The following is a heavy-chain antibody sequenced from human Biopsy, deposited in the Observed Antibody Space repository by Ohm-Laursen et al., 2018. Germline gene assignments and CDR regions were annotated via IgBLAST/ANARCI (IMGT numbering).Heavy chain of an antibody. D-gene: IGHD7-27*01. J-gene: IGHJ4*02. CDR3: AKDLRNNNWGVEN. V-gene: IGHV3-30*18. CDR2: ISDDGRNK. Sequence: SLRLSCAASGFSFSSYGMHWVRQGPGKGLGWVAVISDDGRNKNYVDSVKGPFTISRDNSKNTLYLQMNNLRAEDTAVFYCAKDLRNNNWGVENWGQGTLVTVSS. CDR1: GFSFSSYG.